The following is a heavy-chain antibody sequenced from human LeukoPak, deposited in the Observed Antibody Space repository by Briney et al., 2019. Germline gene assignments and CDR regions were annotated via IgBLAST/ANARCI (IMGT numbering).Heavy chain of an antibody. Sequence: SETLSLTCAVYGGSFSGYYWSWIRQPPGKGLEWIGEINHSGSTNYNPSLKSRVTISVDTSKNQFSLKLSSVTAADTAVYYCARGPRKDIVHGIWGQGTLVTVSS. CDR2: INHSGST. CDR3: ARGPRKDIVHGI. V-gene: IGHV4-34*01. CDR1: GGSFSGYY. D-gene: IGHD2-15*01. J-gene: IGHJ4*02.